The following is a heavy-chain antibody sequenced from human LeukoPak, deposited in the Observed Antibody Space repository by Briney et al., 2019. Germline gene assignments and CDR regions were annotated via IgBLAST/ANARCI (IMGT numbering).Heavy chain of an antibody. CDR2: IIPILGIA. CDR1: GGTFSSYA. V-gene: IGHV1-69*04. J-gene: IGHJ4*02. D-gene: IGHD3-9*01. Sequence: SVKVSCKASGGTFSSYAISWVRQAPGQGLEWMGRIIPILGIANYAQKFQGRVTITADKSTSTAYMELSSLRSEDTAVYYCAREGRYFDWLLKGAFDYWGQGTLVTVSS. CDR3: AREGRYFDWLLKGAFDY.